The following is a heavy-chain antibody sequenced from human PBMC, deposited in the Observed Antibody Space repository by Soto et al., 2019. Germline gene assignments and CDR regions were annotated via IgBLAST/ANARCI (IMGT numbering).Heavy chain of an antibody. D-gene: IGHD1-26*01. CDR3: ARGLISGSHYSGGWYYFDS. CDR2: IYYSENT. Sequence: SETLSLTCSVSGVSISNGDYYWSWIRQPPGKGLEWIGYIYYSENTYSNPSLKSRVGISGHTSKNHFSLKLSSVTAADTAVYYCARGLISGSHYSGGWYYFDSWGQGTQVTVSS. J-gene: IGHJ4*02. V-gene: IGHV4-30-4*01. CDR1: GVSISNGDYY.